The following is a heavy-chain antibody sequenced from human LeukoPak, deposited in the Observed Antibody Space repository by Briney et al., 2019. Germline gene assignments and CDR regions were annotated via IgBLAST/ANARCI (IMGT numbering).Heavy chain of an antibody. CDR2: ISCSGGST. J-gene: IGHJ4*02. CDR1: GFTFSSYA. CDR3: AKAQIVVVPAATYYFDY. D-gene: IGHD2-2*01. V-gene: IGHV3-23*01. Sequence: QAGGSLRLSCAASGFTFSSYAMSWVRQAPGKGLEWVSAISCSGGSTYYADSVKGRFTISRDNSKNTLYLQMNSLRAEDTAVYYCAKAQIVVVPAATYYFDYWGQGTLVTVSS.